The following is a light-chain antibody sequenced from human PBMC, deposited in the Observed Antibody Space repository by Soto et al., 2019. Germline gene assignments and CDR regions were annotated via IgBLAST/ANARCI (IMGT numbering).Light chain of an antibody. J-gene: IGKJ1*01. CDR3: QQYSSLWT. CDR1: QSVSSSY. CDR2: GAS. V-gene: IGKV3-20*01. Sequence: LVLPQSPGTLSLSPGERATLSCRASQSVSSSYLAWYQQRPGQAPRLLIYGASSRATGIPDRFSGSGSGTDFTLTISRLEPEDFAVYYCQQYSSLWTFGQGTRWIS.